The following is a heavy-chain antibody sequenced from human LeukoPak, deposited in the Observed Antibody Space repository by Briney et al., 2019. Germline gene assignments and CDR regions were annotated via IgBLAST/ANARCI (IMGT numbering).Heavy chain of an antibody. V-gene: IGHV1-2*02. CDR2: INPNSGGT. Sequence: GASVKVSCKASGYTFTGYYMHWVRQAPGQGLEWMGWINPNSGGTNYAQKFQGRVTMTRDTSISTAYMELSKLRSDDTAVYYCARGLYDSSGYDAFDIWGQGTMVTVSS. D-gene: IGHD3-22*01. J-gene: IGHJ3*02. CDR1: GYTFTGYY. CDR3: ARGLYDSSGYDAFDI.